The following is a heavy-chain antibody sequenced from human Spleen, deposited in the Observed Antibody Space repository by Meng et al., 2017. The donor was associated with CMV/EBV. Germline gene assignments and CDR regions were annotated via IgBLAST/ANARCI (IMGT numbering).Heavy chain of an antibody. CDR2: IDYNGDS. V-gene: IGHV4-59*01. J-gene: IGHJ4*02. D-gene: IGHD3-10*01. CDR1: GGSITPYY. CDR3: ARGGGFAVKIDF. Sequence: SETLSLTCTVSGGSITPYYWTWIRQPPGKGLEWIGYIDYNGDSYYSPSLKSRVTISVDSSRNQFSLKLSSVTAADTAVYYCARGGGFAVKIDFWGRGTLVTVSS.